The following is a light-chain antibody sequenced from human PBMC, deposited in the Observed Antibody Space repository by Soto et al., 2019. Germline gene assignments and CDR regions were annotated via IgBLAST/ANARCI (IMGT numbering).Light chain of an antibody. J-gene: IGKJ5*01. CDR3: KKYNSALT. V-gene: IGKV1-27*01. CDR2: SAS. Sequence: DIQMTEYPSSLSASVGDTITITCRASQDISNYLAWYQQKPGKVPKLLIYSASTLQSGVQSRFSGSGSGTDSTLTISSLQPEDVATYFCKKYNSALTFGQGTRLEIK. CDR1: QDISNY.